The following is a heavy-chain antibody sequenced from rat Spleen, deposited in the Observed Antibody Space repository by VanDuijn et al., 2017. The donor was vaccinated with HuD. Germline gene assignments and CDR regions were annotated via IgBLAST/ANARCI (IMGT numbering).Heavy chain of an antibody. CDR1: GFTFSDYF. CDR3: TTSTTVLYWYFDF. Sequence: EVQLVESGGGLVQPGRSLKLSCAASGFTFSDYFMAWVRQAPTKGLEWVATISHDGRSSYYRDSVKGRLIISRDNAKSSLYLQMDSLRSEDTATYYCTTSTTVLYWYFDFWGPGTMVTVSS. D-gene: IGHD1-1*01. CDR2: ISHDGRSS. J-gene: IGHJ1*01. V-gene: IGHV5-20*01.